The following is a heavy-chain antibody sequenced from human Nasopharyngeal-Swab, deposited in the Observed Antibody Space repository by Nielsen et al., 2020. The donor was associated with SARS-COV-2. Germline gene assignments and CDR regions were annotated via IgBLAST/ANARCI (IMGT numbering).Heavy chain of an antibody. CDR3: TRSYDYVWGSYRKS. CDR2: IRSKAYGGTT. Sequence: WIRQPPGKGLEWVGFIRSKAYGGTTEYAASVKGRFTISRDGSKSIAYLQMNSLKTEDTAVYYCTRSYDYVWGSYRKSWGQGTLVTVSS. J-gene: IGHJ5*02. D-gene: IGHD3-16*02. V-gene: IGHV3-49*01.